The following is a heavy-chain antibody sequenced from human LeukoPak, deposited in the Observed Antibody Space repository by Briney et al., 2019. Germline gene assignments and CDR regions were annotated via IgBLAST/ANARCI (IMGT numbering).Heavy chain of an antibody. D-gene: IGHD2-15*01. CDR1: GGSFSGYY. CDR2: INHSGST. CDR3: ARYSFYWNYFDY. J-gene: IGHJ4*02. V-gene: IGHV4-34*01. Sequence: SETLSLTCAVYGGSFSGYYWSWIRQPPGKGLEWIGEINHSGSTNCNPSLKSRVTISVDTSKNQFSLKLSSVTAADTAVYYCARYSFYWNYFDYWGQGTLVTVSS.